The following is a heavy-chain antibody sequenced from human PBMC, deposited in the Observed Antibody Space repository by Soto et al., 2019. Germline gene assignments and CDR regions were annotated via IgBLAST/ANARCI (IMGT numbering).Heavy chain of an antibody. D-gene: IGHD2-2*01. CDR1: GYTFTSYG. Sequence: ASVKVSCKASGYTFTSYGISWVRQAPGQGLEWMGWISAYNGNTNYAQKLQGRVTMTTDTSTSTAYMELRSLRSDDTAVYYCARDRYMTYCSSTSCYSLAFDIWGQGTMVTV. CDR3: ARDRYMTYCSSTSCYSLAFDI. J-gene: IGHJ3*02. V-gene: IGHV1-18*01. CDR2: ISAYNGNT.